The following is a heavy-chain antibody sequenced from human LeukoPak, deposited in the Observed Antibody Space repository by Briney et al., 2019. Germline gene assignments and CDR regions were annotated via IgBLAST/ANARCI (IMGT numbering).Heavy chain of an antibody. CDR3: ARAQIIAAAGFDY. Sequence: PGGSLRLSCAASGFTFDDYAMHWVRQAPGKGLEWVSSISSSSSYIYYADSVKGRFTISRDNAKNSLYLQMNSLRAEGTAVYYCARAQIIAAAGFDYWGQGTLVTVSS. V-gene: IGHV3-21*01. J-gene: IGHJ4*02. CDR2: ISSSSSYI. D-gene: IGHD6-13*01. CDR1: GFTFDDYA.